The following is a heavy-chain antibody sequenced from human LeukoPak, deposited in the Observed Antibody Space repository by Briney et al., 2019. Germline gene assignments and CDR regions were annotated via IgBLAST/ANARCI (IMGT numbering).Heavy chain of an antibody. Sequence: QPGRSLRLSCAASGFTFSSYAMHWVRQAPGKGLEWVAVISYDGSNKYYADSVKGRFTISRDNSKNTLYLQMNSLRAEDTAVYYCARGASVDTAMTRGYFDYWGQGTLVTVSS. J-gene: IGHJ4*02. CDR3: ARGASVDTAMTRGYFDY. CDR1: GFTFSSYA. CDR2: ISYDGSNK. D-gene: IGHD5-18*01. V-gene: IGHV3-30-3*01.